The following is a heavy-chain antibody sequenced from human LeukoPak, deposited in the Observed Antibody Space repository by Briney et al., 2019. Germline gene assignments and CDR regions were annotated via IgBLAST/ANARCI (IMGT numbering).Heavy chain of an antibody. CDR2: ISWNSGSI. D-gene: IGHD3-10*01. CDR3: AKAAYYYGSGSYYYFDY. V-gene: IGHV3-9*03. J-gene: IGHJ4*02. Sequence: GRSLRLSCAASGFTFDDYAMHWVRQAPGKGLVWVSGISWNSGSIGYADSVKGRFTISRDNAKNSLYLQMNSLRAEDMALYYCAKAAYYYGSGSYYYFDYWGQGTLVTVSS. CDR1: GFTFDDYA.